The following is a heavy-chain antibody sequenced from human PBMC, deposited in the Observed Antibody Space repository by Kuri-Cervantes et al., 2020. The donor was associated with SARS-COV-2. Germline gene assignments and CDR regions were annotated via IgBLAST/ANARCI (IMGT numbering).Heavy chain of an antibody. CDR1: GYTFTGYY. D-gene: IGHD2-21*01. CDR3: ARGSQLLSATDAFDI. J-gene: IGHJ3*02. Sequence: ASVKVSCKASGYTFTGYYMHWVRQAPGQGPEWMGWINPNSGGTNYAQKFQGRVTMTRDTSISTAYMELSRLRSDDTAVYYCARGSQLLSATDAFDIWGQGTMVTVSS. CDR2: INPNSGGT. V-gene: IGHV1-2*02.